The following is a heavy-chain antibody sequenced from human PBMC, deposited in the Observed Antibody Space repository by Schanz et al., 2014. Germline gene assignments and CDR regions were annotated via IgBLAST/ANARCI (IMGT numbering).Heavy chain of an antibody. CDR3: AKDRRAKYGAGKYYFEH. J-gene: IGHJ4*02. CDR1: GFSFNNYG. Sequence: QVQLVESGGSVVQPGRSLRLSCAASGFSFNNYGLNWVRQAPGKGLEWVAAISYDGSNSYYADSVKGRFTISRDTSKNTHSLKMSSLRAENTASYFCAKDRRAKYGAGKYYFEHWGQGTLVTVSS. V-gene: IGHV3-30*18. D-gene: IGHD3-10*01. CDR2: ISYDGSNS.